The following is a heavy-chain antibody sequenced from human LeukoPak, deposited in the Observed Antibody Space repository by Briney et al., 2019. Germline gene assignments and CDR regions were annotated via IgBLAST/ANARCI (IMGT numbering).Heavy chain of an antibody. V-gene: IGHV1-69*13. CDR3: AKDRGSGWYSLRSYYGMDV. Sequence: SVKVSCKASGGTFSSYAISWVRQAPGQGLEWMGGIIPIFGTANYAQKFQGRVTITADESTSTAYMELSSLRSEDTAVYYCAKDRGSGWYSLRSYYGMDVWGQGTTVTVSS. D-gene: IGHD6-19*01. CDR1: GGTFSSYA. J-gene: IGHJ6*02. CDR2: IIPIFGTA.